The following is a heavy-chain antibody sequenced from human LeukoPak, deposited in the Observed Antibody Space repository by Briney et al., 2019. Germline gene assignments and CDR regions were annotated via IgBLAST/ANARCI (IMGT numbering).Heavy chain of an antibody. Sequence: TGGSLRLSCAASGFTFNTYAMHWVRQAPGKGLEWVAIIWYDGSDKYYADSVRGRFTISRDNSKNTLYLQTNSLRAEDTAVYYCARGGAAGLITMGRIDYWGQGTLVTVSS. CDR2: IWYDGSDK. CDR1: GFTFNTYA. J-gene: IGHJ4*02. CDR3: ARGGAAGLITMGRIDY. D-gene: IGHD3-10*01. V-gene: IGHV3-33*01.